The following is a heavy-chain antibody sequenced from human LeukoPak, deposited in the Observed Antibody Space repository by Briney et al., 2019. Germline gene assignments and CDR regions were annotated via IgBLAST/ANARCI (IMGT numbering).Heavy chain of an antibody. CDR2: IDPSDSYT. CDR3: ARQAVDYYYGMDV. V-gene: IGHV5-10-1*01. J-gene: IGHJ6*02. D-gene: IGHD6-25*01. Sequence: GESLKISCKGFGYSFTTYWISWVRQMPGKGLEWMGRIDPSDSYTNYSPSFQGHVTMSADRSISTAYLQWSSLKASDTALYYCARQAVDYYYGMDVWGQGTTVTVSS. CDR1: GYSFTTYW.